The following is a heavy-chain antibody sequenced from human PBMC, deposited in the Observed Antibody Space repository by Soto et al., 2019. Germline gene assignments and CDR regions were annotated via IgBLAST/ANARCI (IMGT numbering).Heavy chain of an antibody. CDR1: GGTFSSYA. V-gene: IGHV1-69*01. Sequence: QVQLVQSGAEVKKPGSSVKVSCKASGGTFSSYAISWVRQAPGQWLEWMGGIIPIFGTANYAQKFQGRVTITADESTSTAYMELSSLRSEDTAVYYSARTPLGSSWSPGSYYFDYWGQGTLVTVSS. CDR3: ARTPLGSSWSPGSYYFDY. J-gene: IGHJ4*02. CDR2: IIPIFGTA. D-gene: IGHD6-13*01.